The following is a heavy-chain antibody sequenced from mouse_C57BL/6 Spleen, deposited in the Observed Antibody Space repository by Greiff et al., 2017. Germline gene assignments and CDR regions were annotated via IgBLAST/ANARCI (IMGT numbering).Heavy chain of an antibody. V-gene: IGHV1-22*01. CDR1: GYTFTDYN. CDR3: ARAITTVVATHWYFDV. D-gene: IGHD1-1*01. Sequence: EVQLQESGPELVKPGASVKMSCKASGYTFTDYNMHWVKQSHGKSLEWIGYINPNNGGTSYNQKFKGKATLTVNKSSSTAYMELRSLTSEDSAVYYCARAITTVVATHWYFDVWGTGTTGTVSS. J-gene: IGHJ1*03. CDR2: INPNNGGT.